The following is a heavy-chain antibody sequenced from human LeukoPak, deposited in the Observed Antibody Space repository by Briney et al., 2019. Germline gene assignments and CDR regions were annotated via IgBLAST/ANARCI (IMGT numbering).Heavy chain of an antibody. Sequence: GGSLRLSCAASGFTFSSYGMHWVRQAPGKGLEWVTFIRYDGSNKYYADSVKGRFTISRDNSKNTLYLQMNSLRAEDTAVYYCARDPTTVDTAMVYWGQGTLVTVSS. J-gene: IGHJ4*02. D-gene: IGHD5-18*01. CDR3: ARDPTTVDTAMVY. CDR1: GFTFSSYG. V-gene: IGHV3-30*02. CDR2: IRYDGSNK.